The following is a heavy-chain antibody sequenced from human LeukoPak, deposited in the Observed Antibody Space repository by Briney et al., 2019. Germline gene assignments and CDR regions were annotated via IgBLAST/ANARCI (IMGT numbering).Heavy chain of an antibody. CDR3: ARASDPWLQLT. V-gene: IGHV3-7*05. CDR2: IKQDGSEK. J-gene: IGHJ5*02. CDR1: GFTFSNYW. Sequence: GGSLRLSCAASGFTFSNYWMIWVRQAPGKGLEWVGNIKQDGSEKRYADSVRGRFSISRDNAQSSLYLQMNSLKAEDTAVYYCARASDPWLQLTWGQGTLVTVSS. D-gene: IGHD5-24*01.